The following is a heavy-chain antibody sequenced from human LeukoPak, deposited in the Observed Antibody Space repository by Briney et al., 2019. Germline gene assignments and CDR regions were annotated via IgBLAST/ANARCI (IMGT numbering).Heavy chain of an antibody. Sequence: SETLSLTCTVSGGSITTYYWSWIRQPAGKGLEWIGRSYISGSTNCNPSLRNRVTMSVDTSKNQFSLKLRSVTAADTAVYYCAGSEGSGYPGSYPYFFASWGQGTLVTVSS. CDR2: SYISGST. CDR3: AGSEGSGYPGSYPYFFAS. J-gene: IGHJ4*02. D-gene: IGHD5-12*01. V-gene: IGHV4-4*07. CDR1: GGSITTYY.